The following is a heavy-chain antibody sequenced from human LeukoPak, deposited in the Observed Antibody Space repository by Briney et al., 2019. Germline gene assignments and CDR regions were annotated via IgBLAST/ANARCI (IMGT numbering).Heavy chain of an antibody. D-gene: IGHD4-17*01. CDR1: GGSFSGYY. V-gene: IGHV4-34*01. J-gene: IGHJ4*02. Sequence: SETHSLTCAVYGGSFSGYYWSWIRQPPGKGLEWIGEINHSGSTNYNPSLKSRVTISVDTSKNQFSLKLSSVTAADTAVYYCARGTMTTVTYYFDYWGQGTLVTVTS. CDR3: ARGTMTTVTYYFDY. CDR2: INHSGST.